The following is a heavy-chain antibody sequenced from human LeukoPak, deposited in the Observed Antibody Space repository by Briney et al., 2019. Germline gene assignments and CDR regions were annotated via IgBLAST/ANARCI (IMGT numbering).Heavy chain of an antibody. CDR1: GFTVSSNY. J-gene: IGHJ3*02. CDR3: ARDVTTMVREGDAFDI. D-gene: IGHD3-10*01. Sequence: GGPLRLSCAASGFTVSSNYMSWVRQAPGKGLEWVSVIYSGGSTYYADSVKGRFTISRDNSKNTLYLQMNSLIAEDTAVYYCARDVTTMVREGDAFDIWGQGTMVTVSS. V-gene: IGHV3-66*01. CDR2: IYSGGST.